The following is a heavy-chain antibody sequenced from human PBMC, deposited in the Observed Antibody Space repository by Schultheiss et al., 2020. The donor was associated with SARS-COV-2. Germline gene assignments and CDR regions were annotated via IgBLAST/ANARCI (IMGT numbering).Heavy chain of an antibody. CDR2: ISYTGRA. CDR1: GDSITSTSYN. J-gene: IGHJ5*02. CDR3: ASQISYFYNNAVHYFYVDT. Sequence: SESLSLTCTVSGDSITSTSYNWGWIRQLPGKGLEWIATISYTGRAYYTPSLKVRVTISVDTSKNQMSLKLSSVTSADTAVYYCASQISYFYNNAVHYFYVDTWGQGTLVTVSS. V-gene: IGHV4-39*01. D-gene: IGHD2/OR15-2a*01.